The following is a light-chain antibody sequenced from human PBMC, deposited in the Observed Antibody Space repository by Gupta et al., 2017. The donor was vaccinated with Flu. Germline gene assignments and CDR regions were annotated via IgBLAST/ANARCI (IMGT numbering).Light chain of an antibody. CDR3: QQYNNWPGT. J-gene: IGKJ1*01. CDR1: QSVSSN. V-gene: IGKV3-15*01. Sequence: GERATLSCRASQSVSSNLAWYQQKPGQAPRPLIYGASTRATGIPARFSGSGSGTEFTLTISSLQSEDFAVYYCQQYNNWPGTFGQGTKVEIK. CDR2: GAS.